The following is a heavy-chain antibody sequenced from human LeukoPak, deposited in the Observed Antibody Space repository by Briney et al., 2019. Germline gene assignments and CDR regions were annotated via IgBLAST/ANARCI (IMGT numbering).Heavy chain of an antibody. J-gene: IGHJ5*02. CDR3: ARDGGSGSYYSNNWFDP. D-gene: IGHD3-10*01. V-gene: IGHV3-21*01. Sequence: TGGSLRLSCAASGFTFSSYSMNWVRQAPGKGLEWVSSISSSSSYIYYADSVKGRFTISRDNAKNSLYLQMNSLRAEDTAVYYCARDGGSGSYYSNNWFDPWGQGTLVTVSS. CDR1: GFTFSSYS. CDR2: ISSSSSYI.